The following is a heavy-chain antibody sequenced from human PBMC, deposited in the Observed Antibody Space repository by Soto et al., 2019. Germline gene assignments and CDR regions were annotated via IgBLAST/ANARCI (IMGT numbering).Heavy chain of an antibody. J-gene: IGHJ5*02. CDR2: INPNSGGT. D-gene: IGHD3-3*01. CDR1: GYTFTGYY. Sequence: ASVKVSCKASGYTFTGYYMHWVRQAPGQGLEWMGWINPNSGGTNYAQKFQGRVTMTRDTSISTAYMELSRLRSDDTAVYYCARVNYDFWSGYKVFVPVHWLDPWGQGTLVTVSS. CDR3: ARVNYDFWSGYKVFVPVHWLDP. V-gene: IGHV1-2*02.